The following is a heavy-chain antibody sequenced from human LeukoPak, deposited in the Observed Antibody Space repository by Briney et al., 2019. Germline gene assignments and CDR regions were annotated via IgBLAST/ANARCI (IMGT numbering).Heavy chain of an antibody. CDR2: ITDSGNTI. J-gene: IGHJ6*02. CDR1: GFTFSDYN. V-gene: IGHV3-11*01. CDR3: ARSIGLTGGGVDV. D-gene: IGHD3-9*01. Sequence: GGSLRLSCAASGFTFSDYNMNWVRQAPGRGLEWVSYITDSGNTIHYADSVKGRFTISRDNAKNSLYLQMNSLRAEDTAVYYCARSIGLTGGGVDVWGQGTTVTVSS.